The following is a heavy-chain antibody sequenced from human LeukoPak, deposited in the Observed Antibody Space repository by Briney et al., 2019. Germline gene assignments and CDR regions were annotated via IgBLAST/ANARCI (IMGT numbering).Heavy chain of an antibody. Sequence: PGGSLRLSCAASGFTFSSYGMHWVRQAPGKGLEWVAFIRYDGSNKYYVDSVKGRFTVSRDTSKNTLYLQMSSLRAEDTAVYYCAKDLLYYYGSGSSFDYWGQGTLVTVSS. CDR3: AKDLLYYYGSGSSFDY. CDR2: IRYDGSNK. J-gene: IGHJ4*02. D-gene: IGHD3-10*01. CDR1: GFTFSSYG. V-gene: IGHV3-30*02.